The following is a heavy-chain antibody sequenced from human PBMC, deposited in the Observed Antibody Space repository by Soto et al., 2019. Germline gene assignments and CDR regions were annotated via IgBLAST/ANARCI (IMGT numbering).Heavy chain of an antibody. J-gene: IGHJ5*02. CDR3: AREVCGGDCYVGDNWFDP. Sequence: ASVKVSCKASGYTFTSYAMHWVRQAPGQRLEWMGWINAGNGNTKYSQKFQGRVTITADESTSTAYMELSSLRSEDTAVYYCAREVCGGDCYVGDNWFDPWGQGTLVTVSS. D-gene: IGHD2-21*02. CDR1: GYTFTSYA. V-gene: IGHV1-3*01. CDR2: INAGNGNT.